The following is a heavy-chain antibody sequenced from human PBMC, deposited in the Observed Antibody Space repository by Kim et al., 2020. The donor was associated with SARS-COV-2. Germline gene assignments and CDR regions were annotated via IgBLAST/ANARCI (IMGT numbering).Heavy chain of an antibody. CDR3: ARGSVVRGVVGLISPYYYYVMDV. V-gene: IGHV1-18*01. Sequence: ASVKVSCKASGYTFTNYGISWVRQDPGQGLEWMGWISGYNGYTNYAQELQGRVTMTTDTSTTTAYMELGRLKSDDTAVYYCARGSVVRGVVGLISPYYYYVMDVLGQGTTVTVSS. J-gene: IGHJ6*02. CDR2: ISGYNGYT. D-gene: IGHD3-10*01. CDR1: GYTFTNYG.